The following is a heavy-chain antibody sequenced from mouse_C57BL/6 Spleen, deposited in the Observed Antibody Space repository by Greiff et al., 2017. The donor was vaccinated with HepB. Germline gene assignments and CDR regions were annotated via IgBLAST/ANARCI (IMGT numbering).Heavy chain of an antibody. D-gene: IGHD2-4*01. CDR3: ARSGDYGGFDY. CDR2: INPGSGGT. CDR1: GYAFTNYL. J-gene: IGHJ2*01. Sequence: SGAELVRPGTSVKVSCKASGYAFTNYLIEWVKQRPGQGLEWIGVINPGSGGTNYNEKFKGKATLTADKSSSTAYMQLSSLTSEDSAVYFCARSGDYGGFDYWGQGTTLTVSS. V-gene: IGHV1-54*01.